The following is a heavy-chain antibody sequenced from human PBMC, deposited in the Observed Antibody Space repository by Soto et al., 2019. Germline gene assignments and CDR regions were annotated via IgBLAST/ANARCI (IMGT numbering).Heavy chain of an antibody. J-gene: IGHJ4*02. CDR2: IIPIFGTA. V-gene: IGHV1-69*01. D-gene: IGHD6-13*01. CDR3: ARDLDGGAKGVAAHNWGGDY. Sequence: QVQLVQSGAEVKKPGSSVKVSCKASGGTFSSYAISWVRQAPGQGLEWMGGIIPIFGTANYAQKFQGRVTIAADESTSTAYMELSGLRSEDTAVYYGARDLDGGAKGVAAHNWGGDYWGQGTLVTVSS. CDR1: GGTFSSYA.